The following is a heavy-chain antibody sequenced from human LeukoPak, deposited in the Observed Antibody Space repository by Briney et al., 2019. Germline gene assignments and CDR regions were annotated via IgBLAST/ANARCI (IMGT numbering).Heavy chain of an antibody. D-gene: IGHD1-7*01. J-gene: IGHJ6*03. CDR2: IYSSGST. Sequence: SETLSLTCTVSGGSISSYYWSWIRQPAGKGLEWIGRIYSSGSTNYNPSLRSRVTMSVDTSKNQFSQKLSSVTAADTDVYYCARAAGYNWNYVPFFYYMDVWGKGTTVTVSS. V-gene: IGHV4-4*07. CDR3: ARAAGYNWNYVPFFYYMDV. CDR1: GGSISSYY.